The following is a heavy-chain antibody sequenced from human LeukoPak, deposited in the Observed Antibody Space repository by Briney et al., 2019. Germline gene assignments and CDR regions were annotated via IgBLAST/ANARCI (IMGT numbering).Heavy chain of an antibody. D-gene: IGHD1-26*01. CDR1: GYTFTGYY. J-gene: IGHJ4*02. CDR2: INPNSGGT. V-gene: IGHV1-2*02. Sequence: ASVKVSCKASGYTFTGYYMHWVRQAPGQGLEWMGWINPNSGGTNYAQKFQGRVTMTRDTSISTAYVELSRLRSDDTAVYYCARVISGSYSIDYWGQGTLVTVSS. CDR3: ARVISGSYSIDY.